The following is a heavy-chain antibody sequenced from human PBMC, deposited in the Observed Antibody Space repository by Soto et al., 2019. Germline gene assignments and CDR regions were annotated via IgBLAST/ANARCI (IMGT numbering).Heavy chain of an antibody. CDR1: GYSFTSYW. CDR2: IYPGDSDT. J-gene: IGHJ3*02. V-gene: IGHV5-51*01. CDR3: ARSAYCSSTSCYSDAFDI. D-gene: IGHD2-2*01. Sequence: GESLKISCKGSGYSFTSYWIGSVRQMPGKGLEWMGIIYPGDSDTRYSPSFQGQVTISADKSISTAYLQWSSLKASDTAMYYCARSAYCSSTSCYSDAFDIWGQGTMVTVSS.